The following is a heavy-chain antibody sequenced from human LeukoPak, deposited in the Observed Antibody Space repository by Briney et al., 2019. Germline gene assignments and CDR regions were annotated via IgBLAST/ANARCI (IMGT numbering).Heavy chain of an antibody. CDR2: ISSSGSTI. J-gene: IGHJ5*02. D-gene: IGHD3-10*01. Sequence: PGGSLRLSCAASGFTFSSDEMNWVRQAPGKGLEWVSYISSSGSTIYYADSVKGRFTISRDNAKNSLYLQMNSLRAEDTAVYYCARDLKAVWFGELTDPNWFDPWGQGNLVTVSS. V-gene: IGHV3-48*03. CDR1: GFTFSSDE. CDR3: ARDLKAVWFGELTDPNWFDP.